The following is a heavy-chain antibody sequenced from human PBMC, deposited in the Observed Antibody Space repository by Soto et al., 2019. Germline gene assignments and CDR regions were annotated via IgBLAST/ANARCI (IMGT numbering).Heavy chain of an antibody. D-gene: IGHD3-9*01. Sequence: GGSLRLSCAASGFTFSSYAMSWVRQAPGKGLEWVSAISGSGGSTYYADSVKGRFTISRDNSKNTLYLQMNSLRAEDTAVYYCAKELRWGILTGPEIFDYWGQGTLVTVSS. V-gene: IGHV3-23*01. J-gene: IGHJ4*02. CDR1: GFTFSSYA. CDR3: AKELRWGILTGPEIFDY. CDR2: ISGSGGST.